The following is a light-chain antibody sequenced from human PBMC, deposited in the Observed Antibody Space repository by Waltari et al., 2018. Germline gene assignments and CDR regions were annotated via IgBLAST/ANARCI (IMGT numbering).Light chain of an antibody. V-gene: IGKV1-8*01. CDR2: ASS. J-gene: IGKJ1*01. CDR3: QQYHTYPWT. Sequence: AIRMTQSPASLSASTGDRVTISCRASQGVSTYLAWYQQKPGKAPSLLIYASSTLESGVPSKFSGSGSGTDCTLTISCLQSEDFATYYCQQYHTYPWTFGQGTKVEI. CDR1: QGVSTY.